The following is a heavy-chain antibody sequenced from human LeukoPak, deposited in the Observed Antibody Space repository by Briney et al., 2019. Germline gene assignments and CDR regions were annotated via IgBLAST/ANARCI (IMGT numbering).Heavy chain of an antibody. CDR2: IYYSGST. Sequence: PSETLSLTCTVSGGSISSYYWSWIRQPPGKGLEWIGYIYYSGSTNYNPSLKSRVTISVDTSKIQFSLKLSSVTAADTAVYYCARSYYYDSSGRDAFDIWGQGTMVTVSS. CDR1: GGSISSYY. V-gene: IGHV4-59*08. D-gene: IGHD3-22*01. CDR3: ARSYYYDSSGRDAFDI. J-gene: IGHJ3*02.